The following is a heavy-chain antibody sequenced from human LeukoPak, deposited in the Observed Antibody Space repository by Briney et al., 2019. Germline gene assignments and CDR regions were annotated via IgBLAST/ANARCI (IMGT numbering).Heavy chain of an antibody. D-gene: IGHD2-2*01. CDR1: GGTFSRYA. Sequence: SVKVSCKASGGTFSRYAISWVRQAPGQGLEWMGRIIPIFGTANYAQKFQGRVTITADKSTSTAYMELSSLRSEDTAVYYCARSFCSSTSCYGASYYYYYMDVWGKGTTVTVSS. V-gene: IGHV1-69*06. J-gene: IGHJ6*03. CDR2: IIPIFGTA. CDR3: ARSFCSSTSCYGASYYYYYMDV.